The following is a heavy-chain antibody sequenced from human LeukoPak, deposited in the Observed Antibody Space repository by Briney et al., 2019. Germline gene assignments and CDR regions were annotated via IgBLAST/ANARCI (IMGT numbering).Heavy chain of an antibody. D-gene: IGHD5-18*01. V-gene: IGHV3-23*01. CDR1: GFTFSSYA. Sequence: GGSLRLSCAASGFTFSSYAMSWVRQAPGKGLEWVSTISNSDGKTYYADSVKGRFTISRDNSKNTLYLQMNSLRAEDTAVYYCAKGYRGYSYGCFDYWGQGTLVTVSS. CDR3: AKGYRGYSYGCFDY. J-gene: IGHJ4*02. CDR2: ISNSDGKT.